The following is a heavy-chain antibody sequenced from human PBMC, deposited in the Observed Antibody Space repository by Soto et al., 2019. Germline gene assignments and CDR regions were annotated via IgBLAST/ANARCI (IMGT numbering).Heavy chain of an antibody. V-gene: IGHV1-69*13. CDR3: ARGLWFGELFPSLMDV. Sequence: GASVKVSCKASGYTFSSYAISWVRQAPGQGLEWMGGIIPIFGTANYAQKFQGRVTITADESTSTAYMELSSLRSEDTAVYYCARGLWFGELFPSLMDVWGQGTTVTVSS. CDR2: IIPIFGTA. D-gene: IGHD3-10*01. CDR1: GYTFSSYA. J-gene: IGHJ6*02.